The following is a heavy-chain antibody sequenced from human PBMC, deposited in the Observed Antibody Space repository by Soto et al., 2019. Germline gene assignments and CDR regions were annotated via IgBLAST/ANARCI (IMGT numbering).Heavy chain of an antibody. D-gene: IGHD6-6*01. V-gene: IGHV4-31*03. CDR1: GGSISSGGYY. CDR3: ARDLGKRIAARLTNWFDP. Sequence: PSETLSLTCTVSGGSISSGGYYWSWIRQHPGKGLEWFGYIYYSGSTYYNPSLKSRVTISVDTFKNLFSLKLSSVTAADTAVYYCARDLGKRIAARLTNWFDPWGQGTLVTVSS. J-gene: IGHJ5*02. CDR2: IYYSGST.